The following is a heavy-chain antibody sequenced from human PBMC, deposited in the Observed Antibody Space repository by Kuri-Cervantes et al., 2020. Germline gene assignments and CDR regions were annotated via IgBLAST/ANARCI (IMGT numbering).Heavy chain of an antibody. Sequence: GEALKISCAASRFTFSNVWMSWVRQAPGKGLEWVGRIKSKTDGDTTDYAAPVKGRFTISRDDSKNTLYLQMNSLTTEDTAVHYCTTDRVRDWGQGTLVTVSS. CDR2: IKSKTDGDTT. J-gene: IGHJ4*02. CDR3: TTDRVRD. D-gene: IGHD2-21*01. V-gene: IGHV3-15*01. CDR1: RFTFSNVW.